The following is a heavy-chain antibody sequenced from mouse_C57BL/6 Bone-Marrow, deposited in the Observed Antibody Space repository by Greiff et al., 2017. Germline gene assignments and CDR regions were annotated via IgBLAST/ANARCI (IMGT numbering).Heavy chain of an antibody. J-gene: IGHJ1*03. D-gene: IGHD1-1*01. CDR3: ARSPIYYYGSSHFDV. Sequence: EVKLVESGGGLVQPGGSLSLSCAASGFTFTDYYMSWVRQPPGKALEWLGFIRNKANGYTTEYSASVKGRFTISRDNSQSILYLQMNALRAEDSATYYCARSPIYYYGSSHFDVWGTGTTVTVSS. CDR1: GFTFTDYY. CDR2: IRNKANGYTT. V-gene: IGHV7-3*01.